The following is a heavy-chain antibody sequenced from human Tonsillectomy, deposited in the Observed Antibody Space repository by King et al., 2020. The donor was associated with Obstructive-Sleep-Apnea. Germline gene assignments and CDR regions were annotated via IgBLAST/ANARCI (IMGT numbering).Heavy chain of an antibody. Sequence: VQLVESGAEVKKPGASVKVSCKASGYTFTSYGISWVRQAPGQGLEWMGWISAYNGNTNYAQKLQGRVTMTTDTSTSTAYMELRSLRSDDTAVYYCATHLGGYDYPPYYYYYGMDVWGQGTTVTVSS. CDR1: GYTFTSYG. D-gene: IGHD5-12*01. CDR3: ATHLGGYDYPPYYYYYGMDV. CDR2: ISAYNGNT. V-gene: IGHV1-18*01. J-gene: IGHJ6*02.